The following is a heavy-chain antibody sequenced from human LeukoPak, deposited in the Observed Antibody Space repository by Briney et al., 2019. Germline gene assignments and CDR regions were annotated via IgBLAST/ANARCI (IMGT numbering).Heavy chain of an antibody. Sequence: SVKVSCKASGGTFSSYAISWVRQAPGQGLEWMGRIIPILGIANYAQKFQGRVTITADKSTSTAYMELSSLRSEDTAVYYCARYKGDWLSFDYWGQRTLVTVS. J-gene: IGHJ4*02. CDR1: GGTFSSYA. D-gene: IGHD3-9*01. CDR3: ARYKGDWLSFDY. V-gene: IGHV1-69*04. CDR2: IIPILGIA.